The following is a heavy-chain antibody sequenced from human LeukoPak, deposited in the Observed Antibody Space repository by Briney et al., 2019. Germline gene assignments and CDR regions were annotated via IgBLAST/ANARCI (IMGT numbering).Heavy chain of an antibody. Sequence: PSETLSLTCTVSGYSISSRYYWCCIRHPPGRGLELIGSSYHSGITYYNPSVKSRFTISVDTSKNQVSLKLSCVTAADAAVYSCESDSRERSLRIFDYWGQGTLVTVSS. CDR1: GYSISSRYY. CDR2: SYHSGIT. D-gene: IGHD1-26*01. V-gene: IGHV4-38-2*02. J-gene: IGHJ4*02. CDR3: ESDSRERSLRIFDY.